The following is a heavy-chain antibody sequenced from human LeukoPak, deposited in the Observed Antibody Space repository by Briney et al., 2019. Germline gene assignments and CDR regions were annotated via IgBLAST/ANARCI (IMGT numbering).Heavy chain of an antibody. D-gene: IGHD2-15*01. V-gene: IGHV3-74*03. CDR1: GFTFTNHW. J-gene: IGHJ4*02. CDR3: ARDAAGLDY. Sequence: GWSLRLSCPASGFTFTNHWMHWVRQAPGQGLVWVSRINYYGTTKMYADSVKGRFTISRDNAKNTLYLQMNSLRAEDTAVYYCARDAAGLDYWGQGTLVTVSS. CDR2: INYYGTTK.